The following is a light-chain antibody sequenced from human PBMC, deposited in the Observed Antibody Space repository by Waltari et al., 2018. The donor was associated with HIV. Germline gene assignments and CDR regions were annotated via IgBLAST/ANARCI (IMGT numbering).Light chain of an antibody. CDR2: KDT. J-gene: IGLJ2*01. CDR1: ALPKQY. CDR3: QSTHNRGTYVV. V-gene: IGLV3-25*03. Sequence: SYELTQPPSVSVSPGQTARITCSGDALPKQYAYWYQQKPGQAPVLVIYKDTERSSGFPARFSCASSGTTVTLTISGVQAEDEASYYCQSTHNRGTYVVFGGGTKLTVL.